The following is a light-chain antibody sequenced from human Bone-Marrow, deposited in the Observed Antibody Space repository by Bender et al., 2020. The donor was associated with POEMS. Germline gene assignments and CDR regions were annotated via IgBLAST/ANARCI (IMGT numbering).Light chain of an antibody. CDR1: NSDVGGYNL. CDR2: QGT. J-gene: IGLJ1*01. Sequence: QSALTQPASVSGSPGQSITISCTGSNSDVGGYNLVSWYQQHPGKAPKFIIYQGTKRPSGVSNRFSGSKSGNTASLTISGLQPEDEADYYCSSYSSRTTLFVFGTGTKVTVL. CDR3: SSYSSRTTLFV. V-gene: IGLV2-14*02.